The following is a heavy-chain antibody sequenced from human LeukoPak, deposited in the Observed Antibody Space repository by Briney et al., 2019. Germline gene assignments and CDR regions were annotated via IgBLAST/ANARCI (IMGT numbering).Heavy chain of an antibody. Sequence: GGPLRLSCAASGFTVSSNYMSWVRRAPGKGLEWVSVIYRGGSTYYADSVKGRFTISRDNSKNTLYLQMNNLRAEDTAVYYCAMATWVGGLDYWGQGTLVTVSS. CDR2: IYRGGST. D-gene: IGHD1-26*01. J-gene: IGHJ4*02. CDR1: GFTVSSNY. V-gene: IGHV3-66*01. CDR3: AMATWVGGLDY.